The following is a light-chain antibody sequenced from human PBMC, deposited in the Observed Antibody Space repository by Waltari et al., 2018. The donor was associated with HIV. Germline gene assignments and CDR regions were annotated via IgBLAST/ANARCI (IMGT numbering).Light chain of an antibody. CDR3: ATWDDSLRGRV. V-gene: IGLV1-44*01. CDR2: NNN. J-gene: IGLJ3*02. Sequence: QSVLTQPPSASGTPGQRVSISCSGTDSNLGRTTVTWYQHLPGTAPKLLMYNNNERPSGVPDRFSGSKSGTSASLAISGLQSDDEANYYCATWDDSLRGRVFGGGTKLTVL. CDR1: DSNLGRTT.